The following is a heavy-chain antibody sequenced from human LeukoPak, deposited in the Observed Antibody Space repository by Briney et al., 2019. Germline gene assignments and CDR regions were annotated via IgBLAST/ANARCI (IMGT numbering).Heavy chain of an antibody. J-gene: IGHJ4*02. D-gene: IGHD1-26*01. V-gene: IGHV3-7*05. Sequence: GGSLRLSCAASGFTFSSYWMSWVRQAPGKGLEWVANIKQDGSEKYYVDSVKGRFTISRDNAKNSLYLQMNSLRAEDTAVYYCANEGVVGANLWYYFDCWGQGTLVTVSP. CDR2: IKQDGSEK. CDR3: ANEGVVGANLWYYFDC. CDR1: GFTFSSYW.